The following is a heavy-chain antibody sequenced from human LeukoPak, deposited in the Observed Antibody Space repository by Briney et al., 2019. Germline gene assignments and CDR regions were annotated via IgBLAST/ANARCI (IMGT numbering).Heavy chain of an antibody. V-gene: IGHV4-30-2*01. D-gene: IGHD3-16*01. CDR1: GGSISSGGYS. CDR2: IYHSGST. CDR3: ARNSFLDGVDY. Sequence: SQTLSLTCAVSGGSISSGGYSWSWVRQPPGEGLEWVGYIYHSGSTNYNPSLKSRATISVDTSKNQFSLKMSSVTAADAAVYYCARNSFLDGVDYWGQGTLVTVSS. J-gene: IGHJ4*02.